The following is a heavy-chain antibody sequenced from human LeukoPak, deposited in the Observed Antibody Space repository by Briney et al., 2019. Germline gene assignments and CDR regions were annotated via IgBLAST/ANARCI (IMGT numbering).Heavy chain of an antibody. D-gene: IGHD6-19*01. CDR2: IYYSGGT. Sequence: PSETLSLTCTVSGGSISSSSYYWGWIRQPPGKGLEWIGSIYYSGGTYYNLSLKSRVTISVDTSKNQFSLKLSSVTAADTAVYYCARLRYSSGWYPHFDYWGQGTLVTVSS. V-gene: IGHV4-39*01. CDR3: ARLRYSSGWYPHFDY. J-gene: IGHJ4*02. CDR1: GGSISSSSYY.